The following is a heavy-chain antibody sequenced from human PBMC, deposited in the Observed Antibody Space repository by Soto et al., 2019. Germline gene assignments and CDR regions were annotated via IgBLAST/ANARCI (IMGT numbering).Heavy chain of an antibody. CDR2: ISAYNVNT. D-gene: IGHD6-25*01. CDR3: ARDSGNFFRGYSCGY. CDR1: GYTVTSYG. J-gene: IGHJ4*02. Sequence: QVQLVQSGAEVNKPGASVKVSCKASGYTVTSYGISGVRQAPGHGLEWMGWISAYNVNTNYAQKLQGRVTMTTDTSTSTAYRELRSLRSDDTAVYYCARDSGNFFRGYSCGYWGQGTLVTVSS. V-gene: IGHV1-18*01.